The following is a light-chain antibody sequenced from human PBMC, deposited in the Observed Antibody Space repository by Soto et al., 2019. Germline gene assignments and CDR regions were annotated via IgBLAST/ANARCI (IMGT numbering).Light chain of an antibody. V-gene: IGKV3D-15*01. CDR1: PSISIN. CDR3: QQFRNWPWT. CDR2: GAS. J-gene: IGKJ1*01. Sequence: SPGTLSVSPADRVTLSCRASPSISINLAWYQHKPGQAPRLLIHGASTRATGVPARISGSGSGTEFTLTISSLQSEDFAVYYCQQFRNWPWTFGQGTKVDI.